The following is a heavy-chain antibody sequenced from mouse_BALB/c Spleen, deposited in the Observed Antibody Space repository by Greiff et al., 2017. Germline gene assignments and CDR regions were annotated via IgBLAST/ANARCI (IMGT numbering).Heavy chain of an antibody. Sequence: QVHVKQSGPELVRPGVSVKISCKGSSYTFTDYAMHWVKQSHAKSLEWIGVISTYYGNTNYNQKFKGKATMTVDKSSSTAYMELARLTSEDSAVYYCASSYYGSTPSYAMDYWGQGTSVTVSS. CDR3: ASSYYGSTPSYAMDY. J-gene: IGHJ4*01. V-gene: IGHV1-67*01. CDR1: SYTFTDYA. D-gene: IGHD1-1*01. CDR2: ISTYYGNT.